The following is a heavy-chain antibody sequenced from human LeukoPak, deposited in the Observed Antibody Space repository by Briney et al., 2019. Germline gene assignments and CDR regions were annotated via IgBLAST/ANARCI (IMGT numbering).Heavy chain of an antibody. D-gene: IGHD3-3*01. J-gene: IGHJ4*02. CDR3: ASDFWSGYYTDYYFYY. Sequence: SVKVSCKASGGTFSSYTISWVRQAPGQGLEWMGRIIPILGIANYAQKFQGRVTITADKSTSTAYMELSSLRSEDTAVYYCASDFWSGYYTDYYFYYWGQGTLVTVSS. V-gene: IGHV1-69*02. CDR2: IIPILGIA. CDR1: GGTFSSYT.